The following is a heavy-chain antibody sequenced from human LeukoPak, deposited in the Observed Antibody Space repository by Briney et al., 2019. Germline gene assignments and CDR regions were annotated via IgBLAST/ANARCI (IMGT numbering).Heavy chain of an antibody. CDR1: GFTFRGYT. CDR2: ISWDGNKK. J-gene: IGHJ4*02. V-gene: IGHV3-30*04. D-gene: IGHD6-13*01. Sequence: GSLRLSCGASGFTFRGYTMHWVRQAPGKGLQWVAVISWDGNKKFYADSVEGRFTISRDNSKNTLSLQMNSLRLEDTALYYCAREGGNSTSWGYFDYWGQGTLVTVSS. CDR3: AREGGNSTSWGYFDY.